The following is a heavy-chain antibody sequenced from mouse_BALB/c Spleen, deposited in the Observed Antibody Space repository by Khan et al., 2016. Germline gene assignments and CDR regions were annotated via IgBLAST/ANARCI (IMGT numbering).Heavy chain of an antibody. CDR1: GYSITSDYA. Sequence: EVELVESGPGLVKPSQSLSLTCTVTGYSITSDYAWNWIRQFPGNKLEWMGYISYSGSTSYNPSLKSRISITRDTSKNQFFLQLNSVTTEDTATYYCARRPYYAMDYWGQGTSVTVSS. V-gene: IGHV3-2*02. J-gene: IGHJ4*01. CDR3: ARRPYYAMDY. CDR2: ISYSGST.